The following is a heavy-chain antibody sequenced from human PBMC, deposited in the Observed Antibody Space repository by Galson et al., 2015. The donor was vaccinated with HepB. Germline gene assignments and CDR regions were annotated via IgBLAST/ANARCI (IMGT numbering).Heavy chain of an antibody. CDR2: ISSSSSTI. V-gene: IGHV3-48*02. J-gene: IGHJ6*02. CDR3: ARESYYGSGSPRMDV. D-gene: IGHD3-10*01. CDR1: GFTFSSYS. Sequence: SLRLSCAASGFTFSSYSMNWVRQAPGKGLEWVSYISSSSSTIYYADSVKGRFTISRDNAKNSLYLQMNSLRDEDMAVYYCARESYYGSGSPRMDVWGQGTTVTVSS.